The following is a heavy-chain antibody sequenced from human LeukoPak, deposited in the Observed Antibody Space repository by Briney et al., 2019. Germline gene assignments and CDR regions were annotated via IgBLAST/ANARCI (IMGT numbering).Heavy chain of an antibody. CDR1: GGSIRSYY. V-gene: IGHV4-59*08. J-gene: IGHJ4*02. CDR3: ARHARSDYANAKFDY. CDR2: ISNSVYT. D-gene: IGHD4-17*01. Sequence: PSETLSLTCTVSGGSIRSYYWSWIRQPPGKGLEWIGYISNSVYTNYNPSLTGRVTMSVDTSKNQFSLKLTSVAAADTAVYYCARHARSDYANAKFDYWGQGTLVTVSS.